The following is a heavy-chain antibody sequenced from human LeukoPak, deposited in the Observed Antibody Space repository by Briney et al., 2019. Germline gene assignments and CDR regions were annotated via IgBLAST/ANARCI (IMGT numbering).Heavy chain of an antibody. D-gene: IGHD1-1*01. J-gene: IGHJ3*02. CDR2: ISAGANVI. V-gene: IGHV3-23*01. Sequence: GGSLRLSCAASGFTFSSYTMGWVRQAPGQGLEWVSSISAGANVIFYADSVKGRFTISRDNSKNSLYLQMNSLRAEDSAEYYCAKSLLTTATGTGRAFDIWGQGTMVTVSA. CDR3: AKSLLTTATGTGRAFDI. CDR1: GFTFSSYT.